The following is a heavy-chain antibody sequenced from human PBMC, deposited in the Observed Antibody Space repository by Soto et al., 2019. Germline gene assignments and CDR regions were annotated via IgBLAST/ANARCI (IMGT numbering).Heavy chain of an antibody. D-gene: IGHD1-1*01. CDR3: ARSTTTKSRDY. Sequence: EVQLLESGGGLVQPGGSLGLSCAASGFTFSSYDMSWVRQAPGKGLEYVSSISVTGSGTYYADSVKGRFTISRDNSKNTLYLQMNILRVEDTAVYYWARSTTTKSRDYWGQGTLFTVSS. CDR2: ISVTGSGT. J-gene: IGHJ4*02. V-gene: IGHV3-23*01. CDR1: GFTFSSYD.